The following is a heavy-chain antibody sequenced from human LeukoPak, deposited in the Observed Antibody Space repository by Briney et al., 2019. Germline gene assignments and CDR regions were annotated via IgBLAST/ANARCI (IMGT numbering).Heavy chain of an antibody. D-gene: IGHD3-10*01. CDR1: GFTFSSYW. J-gene: IGHJ4*02. CDR2: IKQDGSEK. CDR3: AKEYGWFGELARSFDY. V-gene: IGHV3-7*01. Sequence: PGGSLRLSCAVSGFTFSSYWMSWVRQAPGKGLEWVANIKQDGSEKYYVDSVKGRFTISRDNAKNSLYLQMNSLRAEDTAVYYCAKEYGWFGELARSFDYWGQGTLVTVSS.